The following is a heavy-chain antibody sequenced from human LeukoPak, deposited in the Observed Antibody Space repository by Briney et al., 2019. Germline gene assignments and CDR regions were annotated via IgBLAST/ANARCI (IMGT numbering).Heavy chain of an antibody. CDR3: AKDAPGRGEAGTSSPFDY. D-gene: IGHD6-19*01. J-gene: IGHJ4*02. CDR2: IRYDGSNK. V-gene: IGHV3-30*02. Sequence: GGSLRLSCAASGFTFSSYGMHWVRQAPGKGLEWVAFIRYDGSNKYYADSVKGRFTISRDNSKNTLYLQMNSLRAEDTAVYYCAKDAPGRGEAGTSSPFDYWGQGILVTVSS. CDR1: GFTFSSYG.